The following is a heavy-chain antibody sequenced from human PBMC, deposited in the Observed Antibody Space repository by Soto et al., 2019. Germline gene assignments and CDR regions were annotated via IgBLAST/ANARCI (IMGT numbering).Heavy chain of an antibody. CDR1: GYTFTSYY. J-gene: IGHJ6*04. D-gene: IGHD3-10*01. CDR3: AREDGSWNYGMDV. CDR2: INPSGGST. V-gene: IGHV1-46*01. Sequence: GASLKLSCKSSGYTFTSYYIHWVRQAPGQGLEWMGIINPSGGSTSYAQKFQGRVTMTRDTSTSTVYMELSSLRSEDTAVYYCAREDGSWNYGMDVCGEGTTVTASS.